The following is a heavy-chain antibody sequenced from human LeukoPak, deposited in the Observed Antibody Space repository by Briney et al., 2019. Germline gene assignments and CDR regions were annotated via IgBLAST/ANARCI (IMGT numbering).Heavy chain of an antibody. V-gene: IGHV3-30*03. CDR3: ATTNCGGDCQAYYFDY. CDR1: ELAFSNYG. CDR2: ISYDGSKK. J-gene: IGHJ4*02. Sequence: PGESLRLSCAASELAFSNYGVHWVRQAPNDVLEWVALISYDGSKKYFAESVKGRFTISRDNSKNTLYLQMNSLRPEDTAVYYCATTNCGGDCQAYYFDYWGQGTLVTVSS. D-gene: IGHD2-21*02.